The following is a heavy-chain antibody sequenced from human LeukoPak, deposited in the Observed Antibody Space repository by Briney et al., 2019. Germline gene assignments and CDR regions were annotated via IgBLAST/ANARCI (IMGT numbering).Heavy chain of an antibody. CDR2: ISWNSGSI. J-gene: IGHJ3*02. Sequence: GGSLRLSCAASGFTFDDYAMHWVRQAPGKGLEWVSGISWNSGSIGYADSVKGRFTISRDNAKNSLYLQMNSLRAEDTAVYYCAREGSHDAFDIWGQGTMVTVSS. D-gene: IGHD3-10*01. CDR1: GFTFDDYA. CDR3: AREGSHDAFDI. V-gene: IGHV3-9*01.